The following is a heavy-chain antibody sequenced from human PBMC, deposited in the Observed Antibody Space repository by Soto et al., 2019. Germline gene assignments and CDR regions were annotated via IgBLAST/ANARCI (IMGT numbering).Heavy chain of an antibody. Sequence: QVQLQESGPGLVKPSETLSLTCTVSGVSTSSYHWSWIRQPPGRGLEWIGHVSYSESTNYNPSRKSRVTMSVDTSKNHFSLKLSSLTAADTAVYFCARWMGHFDFWGQGTLVTVSS. CDR1: GVSTSSYH. CDR2: VSYSEST. D-gene: IGHD2-2*03. J-gene: IGHJ4*02. CDR3: ARWMGHFDF. V-gene: IGHV4-59*01.